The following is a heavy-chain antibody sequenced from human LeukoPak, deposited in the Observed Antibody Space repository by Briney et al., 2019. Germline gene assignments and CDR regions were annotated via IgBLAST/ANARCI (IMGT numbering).Heavy chain of an antibody. J-gene: IGHJ4*02. V-gene: IGHV1-69*05. CDR2: IIPIFGTA. Sequence: SVKVSCKASGGTFSSYAISWVRQAPGQGLEWMGGIIPIFGTANYAQKFQGRVTITTDESTSTAYMELSSLRSEATAVYYCAREASYSSSWYNHFDYWGQGTLVTVSS. CDR3: AREASYSSSWYNHFDY. D-gene: IGHD6-13*01. CDR1: GGTFSSYA.